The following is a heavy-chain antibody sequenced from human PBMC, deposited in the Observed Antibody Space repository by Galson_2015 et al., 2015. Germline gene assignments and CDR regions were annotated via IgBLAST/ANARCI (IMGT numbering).Heavy chain of an antibody. Sequence: CKASGGTFRNYALSWVRQAPGQGLEWMGGILPIFGTTKYAQNFQDRVTITADESTSTAYMELSSLRSDDAAMYYCARGIGSGSSSWYYAYDIWGQGTMITVSS. CDR1: GGTFRNYA. V-gene: IGHV1-69*01. CDR2: ILPIFGTT. D-gene: IGHD6-13*01. J-gene: IGHJ3*02. CDR3: ARGIGSGSSSWYYAYDI.